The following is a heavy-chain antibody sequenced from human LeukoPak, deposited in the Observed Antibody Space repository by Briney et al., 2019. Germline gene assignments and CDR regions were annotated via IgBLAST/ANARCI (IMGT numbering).Heavy chain of an antibody. CDR3: ARDPHYYDTSALGGAFDI. CDR1: GFTFSSYS. CDR2: ISSSSSYI. D-gene: IGHD3-22*01. V-gene: IGHV3-21*01. J-gene: IGHJ3*02. Sequence: GGSLRLSCAASGFTFSSYSMNWVRQAPGKGLEWVSSISSSSSYIYYADSVKGRFTISRDNAKNSLYLQMNSLRAEDTAVYYCARDPHYYDTSALGGAFDIWGQGTMVTVSS.